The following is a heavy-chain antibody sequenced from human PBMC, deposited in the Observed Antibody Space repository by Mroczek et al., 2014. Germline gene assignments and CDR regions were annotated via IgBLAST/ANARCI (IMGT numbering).Heavy chain of an antibody. D-gene: IGHD4/OR15-4a*01. V-gene: IGHV3-33*01. CDR1: GFTFSSYG. J-gene: IGHJ6*03. CDR3: ARSPTSTNYGGRRYNYYMDV. Sequence: QVQLVQSGGGVVQPGRSLRLSCAASGFTFSSYGIHWVRQAPGKGLEWVAVIWYDGTNKYYADSVKGRFTISRDNSKNTLYLQMNSLRAEDTAVYYCARSPTSTNYGGRRYNYYMDVWGKGTTVTVSS. CDR2: IWYDGTNK.